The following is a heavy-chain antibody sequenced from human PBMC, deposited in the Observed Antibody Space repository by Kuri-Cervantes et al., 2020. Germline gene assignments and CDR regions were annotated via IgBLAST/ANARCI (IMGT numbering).Heavy chain of an antibody. V-gene: IGHV1-18*01. D-gene: IGHD3-10*01. Sequence: ASVKVSCKASGYTFTSYGISWVRQAPGQGLEWMGWISAYNGNTNYAQKLQGRVTMTTDTSTSTAYMELRSLRSDDTAVYYCARVILAWRGDIYGMDVWGQGTTVTVSS. CDR1: GYTFTSYG. CDR2: ISAYNGNT. J-gene: IGHJ6*02. CDR3: ARVILAWRGDIYGMDV.